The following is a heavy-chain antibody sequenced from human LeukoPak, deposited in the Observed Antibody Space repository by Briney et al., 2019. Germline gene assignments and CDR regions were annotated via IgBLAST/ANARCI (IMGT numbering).Heavy chain of an antibody. CDR3: ARERIFSY. V-gene: IGHV3-7*01. CDR2: IKQDGTET. J-gene: IGHJ4*02. Sequence: PGGSLRLSCAASGFTFSGYWMSWVRQAPGKGLEWVANIKQDGTETYYVDSVKGRFTISRDNAKNSLYLQMNSLRAEDTAVYYCARERIFSYWGQGTLVTVPS. CDR1: GFTFSGYW.